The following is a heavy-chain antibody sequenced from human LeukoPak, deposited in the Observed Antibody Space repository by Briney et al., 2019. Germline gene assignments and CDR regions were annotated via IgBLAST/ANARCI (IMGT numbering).Heavy chain of an antibody. D-gene: IGHD4-17*01. CDR2: ISGSGGST. CDR3: AKGSYGDSPYWYFNL. Sequence: GGSLRLSCASSEFTFSSYGMSWVRQAPGKGLEWVSAISGSGGSTYYADSVKGRFTISRDNSKNTLYLQMNSLRAEDTAVYYCAKGSYGDSPYWYFNLWGRGTLVTVSS. CDR1: EFTFSSYG. J-gene: IGHJ2*01. V-gene: IGHV3-23*01.